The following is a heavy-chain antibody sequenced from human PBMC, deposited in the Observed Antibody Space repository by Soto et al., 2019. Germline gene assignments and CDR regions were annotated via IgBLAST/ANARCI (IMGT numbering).Heavy chain of an antibody. CDR1: DGYSISYY. J-gene: IGHJ5*02. CDR2: INHSGST. V-gene: IGHV4-34*01. CDR3: ARDRRLITMVRGVSLWFDP. D-gene: IGHD3-10*01. Sequence: SETIPLPSTVADGYSISYYWSWIRQPPGKGLEWIGEINHSGSTNYNPSLKSRVTISVDTSKNQFSLKLSSVTAADTAVYYCARDRRLITMVRGVSLWFDPWGQGTLVTVSS.